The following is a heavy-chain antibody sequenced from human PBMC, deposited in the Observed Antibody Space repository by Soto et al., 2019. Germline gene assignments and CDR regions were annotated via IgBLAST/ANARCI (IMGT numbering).Heavy chain of an antibody. V-gene: IGHV6-1*01. CDR2: TYYRSKWYN. D-gene: IGHD1-7*01. CDR1: GDSVSSNSAA. J-gene: IGHJ5*02. Sequence: SQTLSLTCAISGDSVSSNSAAWNLIRQSPSRGLEWLGRTYYRSKWYNDYAVSVKSRITINPDTSKSQFSLQLNSVTPEDTAVYYCARDHELFDEGWFDPWGQGTLVTVSS. CDR3: ARDHELFDEGWFDP.